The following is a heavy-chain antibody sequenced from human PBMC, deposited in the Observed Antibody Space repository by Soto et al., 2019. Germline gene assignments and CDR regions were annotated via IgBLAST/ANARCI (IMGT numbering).Heavy chain of an antibody. CDR1: GFTFDDYG. Sequence: EEQVVESGGGLVQPGGSLRLSCAASGFTFDDYGMHWVRQGPGKGLEWVSGITWNSATIGYAASVKGRFTISRDNAKNSLYLQMSSLTTEDTAVYYCARVRSYGYGPGAMDVWGQGTTVTVSS. J-gene: IGHJ6*02. CDR3: ARVRSYGYGPGAMDV. D-gene: IGHD3-16*01. CDR2: ITWNSATI. V-gene: IGHV3-9*01.